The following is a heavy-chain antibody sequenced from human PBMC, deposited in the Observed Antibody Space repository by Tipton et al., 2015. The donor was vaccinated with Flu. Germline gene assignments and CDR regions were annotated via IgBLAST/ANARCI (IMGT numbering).Heavy chain of an antibody. CDR1: GFTFSSYS. D-gene: IGHD1-26*01. J-gene: IGHJ4*02. Sequence: SLRLSCAASGFTFSSYSMNWVRQAPGKGLEWVSSISSSSSYIYYADSVKGRFTISRDNAKNSLHLQMNSLRAEDTAVYYCARENWELLDYFDYWGQGTLVTVSS. CDR3: ARENWELLDYFDY. V-gene: IGHV3-21*01. CDR2: ISSSSSYI.